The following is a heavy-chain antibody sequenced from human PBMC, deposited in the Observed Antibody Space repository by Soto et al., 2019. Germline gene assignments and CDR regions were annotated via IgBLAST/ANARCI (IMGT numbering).Heavy chain of an antibody. CDR2: VSYSAKT. D-gene: IGHD3-22*01. CDR1: GYSITSGFY. V-gene: IGHV4-38-2*01. CDR3: TRGAGAPWVRFDS. J-gene: IGHJ4*02. Sequence: SETLSLTCGVSGYSITSGFYWGWVRQSPGKGLEWIGSVSYSAKTFYNPSLASRLSIAVDTSKNQFSLRLTSVTAADTALYYCTRGAGAPWVRFDSWGQGSLVTVSS.